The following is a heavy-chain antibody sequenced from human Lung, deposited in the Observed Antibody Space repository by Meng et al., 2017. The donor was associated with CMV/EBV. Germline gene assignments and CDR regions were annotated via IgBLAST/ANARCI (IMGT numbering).Heavy chain of an antibody. CDR2: ISIDGSSK. J-gene: IGHJ4*02. Sequence: SXKISCAASGFTFSSYDMNWVRQAPGKALEWVAVISIDGSSKFYADSMKGRFTISRDNSKNTLFLQVNSLRPEDTAVFYCTRRADYFDYWGPGPLVTVSS. V-gene: IGHV3-30*04. D-gene: IGHD6-25*01. CDR3: TRRADYFDY. CDR1: GFTFSSYD.